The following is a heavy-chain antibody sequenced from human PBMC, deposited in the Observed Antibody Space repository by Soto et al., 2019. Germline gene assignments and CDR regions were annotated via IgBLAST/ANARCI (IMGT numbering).Heavy chain of an antibody. J-gene: IGHJ4*02. CDR2: ISPHNGIT. CDR1: GYAFSSYG. D-gene: IGHD6-19*01. V-gene: IGHV1-18*01. Sequence: QVQLVQSGAEVKKPGASVKVSCKASGYAFSSYGINWVRQAPGQGLGWMGWISPHNGITNYEQDPQGRVTMTTDTSTNTAFMDLRSLRFDDTAVYYCATTLEYTSGWEFDYWGKGTRVTVSS. CDR3: ATTLEYTSGWEFDY.